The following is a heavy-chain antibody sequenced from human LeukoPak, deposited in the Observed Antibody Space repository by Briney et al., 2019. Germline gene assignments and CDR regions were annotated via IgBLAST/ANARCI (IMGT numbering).Heavy chain of an antibody. CDR3: AKAGGGYCSSTGCYLYY. Sequence: PGGSLRLSCAASGFTVSSYGMHWVRQAPGKGLEWVAFIRYDGNNKYYADSVKGRFTISRDNSKNTLYPQMNSLRAEDTAVYYCAKAGGGYCSSTGCYLYYWGQGTLVTVSS. V-gene: IGHV3-30*02. CDR1: GFTVSSYG. CDR2: IRYDGNNK. D-gene: IGHD2-2*01. J-gene: IGHJ4*02.